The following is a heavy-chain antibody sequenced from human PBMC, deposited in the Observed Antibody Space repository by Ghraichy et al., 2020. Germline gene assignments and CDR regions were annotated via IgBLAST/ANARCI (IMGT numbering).Heavy chain of an antibody. D-gene: IGHD5-12*01. Sequence: GESLNISCAASGFTFSDYYMSWIRQAPGKGLEWVSYISTTSGFTKYADSVKGRFTISRDNAKNSLYLQMNSLRADDTAVYYCARDLSPRLWGQGTLVTVSS. CDR1: GFTFSDYY. CDR2: ISTTSGFT. CDR3: ARDLSPRL. J-gene: IGHJ4*02. V-gene: IGHV3-11*06.